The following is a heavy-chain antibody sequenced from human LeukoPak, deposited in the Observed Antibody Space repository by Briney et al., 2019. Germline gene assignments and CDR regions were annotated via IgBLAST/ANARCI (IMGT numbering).Heavy chain of an antibody. Sequence: GGSLRLSCAASGFTVSSNYMSWVRQAPGKGLEWVSVIYSGGSTYYADSVKGRFTISRDNSKNTLYLQMNSLRADDTAVYYCARVISVAGLDVWGQGTTVTVSS. CDR1: GFTVSSNY. D-gene: IGHD6-19*01. CDR2: IYSGGST. V-gene: IGHV3-53*01. CDR3: ARVISVAGLDV. J-gene: IGHJ6*02.